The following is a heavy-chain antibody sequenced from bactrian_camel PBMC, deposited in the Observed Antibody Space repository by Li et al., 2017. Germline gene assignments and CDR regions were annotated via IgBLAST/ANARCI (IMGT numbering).Heavy chain of an antibody. D-gene: IGHD1*01. J-gene: IGHJ4*01. CDR2: IYSDGSRE. CDR1: DLVFGQYY. CDR3: CPRSMYAFPY. Sequence: VQLVESGGGLVQPGGSLRLTCVVSDLVFGQYYMSWVRQAPGKGLEWVSSIYSDGSREVYSSFVKGRFAISKDNAENTLYLQLNSLKTEDTAMYYCCPRSMYAFPYWGQGTQVTVS. V-gene: IGHV3-2*01.